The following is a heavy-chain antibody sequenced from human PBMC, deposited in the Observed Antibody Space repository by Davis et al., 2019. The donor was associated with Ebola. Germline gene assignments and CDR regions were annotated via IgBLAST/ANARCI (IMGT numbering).Heavy chain of an antibody. Sequence: AASVQVSCKASGYTFTGYYMHWVRRAPGQGLEWMGRINPYNGGTNYAQKFQGRVTMARDTSTSTVYMELSSLRSEDTAVYYCARLSNYYYDSSGYPGAFDIWGQGTMVTVSS. CDR1: GYTFTGYY. CDR3: ARLSNYYYDSSGYPGAFDI. D-gene: IGHD3-22*01. CDR2: INPYNGGT. V-gene: IGHV1-2*06. J-gene: IGHJ3*02.